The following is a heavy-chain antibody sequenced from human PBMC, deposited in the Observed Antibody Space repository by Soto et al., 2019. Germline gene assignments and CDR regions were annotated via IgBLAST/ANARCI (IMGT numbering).Heavy chain of an antibody. CDR2: FDPTDSYT. J-gene: IGHJ4*02. CDR3: ARLPVLSLVAVWGFDY. CDR1: GYIFTSYW. V-gene: IGHV5-10-1*03. Sequence: EVQLVQSGAEVRKPGESLKISCKVSGYIFTSYWISWVRQMPGKGLEWMGRFDPTDSYTDYSPSFQGHVTFSVDKSINTAYLQWSSLKASDSAMYYCARLPVLSLVAVWGFDYWGLGTLVTVSS. D-gene: IGHD3-16*01.